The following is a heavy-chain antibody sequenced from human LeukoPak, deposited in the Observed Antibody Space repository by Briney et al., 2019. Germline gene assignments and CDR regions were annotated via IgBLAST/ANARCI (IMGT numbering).Heavy chain of an antibody. D-gene: IGHD3-3*01. V-gene: IGHV3-7*01. CDR2: IKEDGSEK. CDR3: ARGPQFRTIFVTDWFDP. CDR1: GFTFNNYY. Sequence: GGSLRLSCAASGFTFNNYYMTWVRQAPGKGLEWVANIKEDGSEKKYVDSVKGRFTIFRDNAKKSLYLQMNSLRAEDTAVYYCARGPQFRTIFVTDWFDPWGQGTLVTVSS. J-gene: IGHJ5*02.